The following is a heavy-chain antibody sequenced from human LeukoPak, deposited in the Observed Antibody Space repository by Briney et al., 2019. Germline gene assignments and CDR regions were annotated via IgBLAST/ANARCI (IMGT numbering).Heavy chain of an antibody. Sequence: GGSLRLSCAASGFTFSSYEMNWVRQAPGKGLEWVSYISSSGSTIYYADSVKGRFTIYSDNAKNSLYLQMNSLRDGDTAVCDCARDRYFGALDYCGRGTVLSVSS. CDR3: ARDRYFGALDY. CDR1: GFTFSSYE. CDR2: ISSSGSTI. D-gene: IGHD3-9*01. J-gene: IGHJ4*02. V-gene: IGHV3-48*03.